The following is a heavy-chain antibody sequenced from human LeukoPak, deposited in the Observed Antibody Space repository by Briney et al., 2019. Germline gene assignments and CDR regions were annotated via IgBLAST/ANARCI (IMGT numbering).Heavy chain of an antibody. V-gene: IGHV4-4*07. D-gene: IGHD1-26*01. CDR2: IYYSGST. CDR3: ARSGSYYPFNY. CDR1: GGSISSYY. J-gene: IGHJ4*02. Sequence: PSETLSLTCTVSGGSISSYYWSWIRQPAGKGLEWIGSIYYSGSTYYNPSLKSRVTISVDTSKNQFSLKLSSVTAADTAVYYCARSGSYYPFNYWGQGTLVTVSS.